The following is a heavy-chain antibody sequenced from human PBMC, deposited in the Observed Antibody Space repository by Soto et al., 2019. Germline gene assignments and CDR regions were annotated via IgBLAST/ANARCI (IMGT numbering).Heavy chain of an antibody. D-gene: IGHD3-3*01. J-gene: IGHJ3*02. CDR1: GFTFSSYS. CDR3: ARDGGSTYYDFWSGYLNAFDI. Sequence: GGSLRLSCAASGFTFSSYSMNWVRQAPGKGLEWVSSISSSSSYIYYADSVKGRFTISRDNAKNSLYLQMNSLRAEDTAVYYCARDGGSTYYDFWSGYLNAFDIWGQGTMVTVSS. CDR2: ISSSSSYI. V-gene: IGHV3-21*01.